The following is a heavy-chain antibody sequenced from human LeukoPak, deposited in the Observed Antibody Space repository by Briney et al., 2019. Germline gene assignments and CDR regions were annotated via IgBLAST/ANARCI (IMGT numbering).Heavy chain of an antibody. CDR1: GDSISSYY. CDR2: VYYSGST. J-gene: IGHJ4*02. Sequence: SETLSLTCTVSGDSISSYYWSWIRQPPGKGLEWIGYVYYSGSTNYNPSLKSRVTISVDTSKNQFSLKLSSVTAADTAVYYCAKGLCSSSWYFDYWGQGALVTVSS. CDR3: AKGLCSSSWYFDY. D-gene: IGHD6-13*01. V-gene: IGHV4-59*01.